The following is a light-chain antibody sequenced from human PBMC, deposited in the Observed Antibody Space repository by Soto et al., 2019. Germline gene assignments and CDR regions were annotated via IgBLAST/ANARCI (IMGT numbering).Light chain of an antibody. V-gene: IGKV1-5*03. J-gene: IGKJ2*01. Sequence: DIQMTQSPSTLSASVGDRVTITCRASQGISSCLAWYQQKPGKAPKLLIYKASSVESGVPSRFSGSGSGTEFTPTISSLQPDDFATYYCQQYNSYSTFGQGTKLEIK. CDR3: QQYNSYST. CDR2: KAS. CDR1: QGISSC.